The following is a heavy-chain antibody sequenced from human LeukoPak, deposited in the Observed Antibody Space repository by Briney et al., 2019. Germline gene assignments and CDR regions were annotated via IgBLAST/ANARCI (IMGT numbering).Heavy chain of an antibody. Sequence: SVKVSCKASGGTFSSYAISWVRQAPGQGLEWMGRIIPILGIANYAQKFQGRVTITADKSTSTAYMELSSLRSEDTAVYYWARDIVVVPAAMFNYYYGMDVWGQGTTVTVSS. V-gene: IGHV1-69*04. CDR1: GGTFSSYA. D-gene: IGHD2-2*01. J-gene: IGHJ6*02. CDR2: IIPILGIA. CDR3: ARDIVVVPAAMFNYYYGMDV.